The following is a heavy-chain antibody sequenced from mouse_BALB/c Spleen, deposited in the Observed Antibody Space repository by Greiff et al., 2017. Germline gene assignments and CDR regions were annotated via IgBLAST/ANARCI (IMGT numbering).Heavy chain of an antibody. CDR1: GYSITSGYY. V-gene: IGHV3-6*02. CDR2: ISYDGSN. J-gene: IGHJ4*01. Sequence: EVKLEESGPGLVKPSQSLSLTCSVTGYSITSGYYWNWIRQFPGNKLEWMGYISYDGSNNYNPSLKNRISITRDTSKNQFFLMLNSVTTEDTATYYCARDDYDGYAMDYWGQGTSVTVSS. CDR3: ARDDYDGYAMDY. D-gene: IGHD2-4*01.